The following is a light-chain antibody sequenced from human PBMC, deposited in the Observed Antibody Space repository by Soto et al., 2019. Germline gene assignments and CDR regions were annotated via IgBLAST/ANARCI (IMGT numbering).Light chain of an antibody. CDR3: SSHAAGSTLI. CDR2: DVS. V-gene: IGLV2-14*03. CDR1: SSDVGGYNE. Sequence: QSVLTQPASVSGSPGQSTTISCTGTSSDVGGYNEVSWYQQRPGKAPKLMIYDVSNRPSGVSNRFSGSKSGNTASLTISGLQAEDEAYYYCSSHAAGSTLIFGGGTKVTAL. J-gene: IGLJ2*01.